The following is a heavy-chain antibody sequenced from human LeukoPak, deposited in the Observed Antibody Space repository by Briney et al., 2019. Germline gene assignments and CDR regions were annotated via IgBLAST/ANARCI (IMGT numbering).Heavy chain of an antibody. J-gene: IGHJ4*02. Sequence: PSETLSLTCTVSGGSISSYYWSWIRQPPGKGLEWIGYIYYSGSTNYNPSLKSRVTISVDTSKNQFSLKLSSVTAADTAVYYCARHGRGYSYGPFDYWGQGTLVTVSS. CDR1: GGSISSYY. V-gene: IGHV4-59*08. CDR3: ARHGRGYSYGPFDY. CDR2: IYYSGST. D-gene: IGHD5-18*01.